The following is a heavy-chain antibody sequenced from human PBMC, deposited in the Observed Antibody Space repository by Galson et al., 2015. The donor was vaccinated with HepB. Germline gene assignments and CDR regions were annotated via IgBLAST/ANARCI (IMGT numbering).Heavy chain of an antibody. J-gene: IGHJ5*02. D-gene: IGHD2-2*01. CDR2: TSHDEANK. Sequence: SLRLSCAASGFTFSNYPMHWVRQAPGKGLEWVAVTSHDEANKYYADSVQGRFTISRDNAKNSLYLQMNSLRAEDTALYYCAKDMSPLGYCSSTSCYNWFDPWGQGTLVTVSS. CDR1: GFTFSNYP. CDR3: AKDMSPLGYCSSTSCYNWFDP. V-gene: IGHV3-30-3*01.